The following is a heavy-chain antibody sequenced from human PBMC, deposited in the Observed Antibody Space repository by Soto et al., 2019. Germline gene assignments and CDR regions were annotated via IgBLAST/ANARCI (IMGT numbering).Heavy chain of an antibody. CDR3: ARVSASGSSIWFDP. V-gene: IGHV2-70*04. D-gene: IGHD3-22*01. CDR1: GFSLSTSGVR. Sequence: SGPTLVNPTAPLTLTCTFSGFSLSTSGVRVSWIRQPPGKALEWLARIDWDDDKFYSTSLSTRLTISKDTSKNQVVLIMTNMDPVDTATYYCARVSASGSSIWFDPWGQGSLVTVSS. J-gene: IGHJ5*02. CDR2: IDWDDDK.